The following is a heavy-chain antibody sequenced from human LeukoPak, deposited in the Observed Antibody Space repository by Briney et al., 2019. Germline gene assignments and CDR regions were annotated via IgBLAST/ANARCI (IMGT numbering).Heavy chain of an antibody. CDR3: ARERQGQTSGSYHFDY. CDR2: INPSGGST. D-gene: IGHD1-26*01. Sequence: ASVKVSCKASGYTFTSYYMHWVRQAPGQGLEWMGLINPSGGSTSYAQKFQGRVTMTRDTSTSTVYMELSSLRSEDTAVYYCARERQGQTSGSYHFDYWGQGTLVTVSS. CDR1: GYTFTSYY. J-gene: IGHJ4*02. V-gene: IGHV1-46*01.